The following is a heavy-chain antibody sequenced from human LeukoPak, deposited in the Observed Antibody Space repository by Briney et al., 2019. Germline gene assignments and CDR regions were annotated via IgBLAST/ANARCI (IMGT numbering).Heavy chain of an antibody. Sequence: GGSLRLSCMASGFTFSSYAMTWVRQAPGKGLEWVSVIYGGGVSTYYADSVKGRFTISRDNSKNTLYLQMNSLRAEDTAVYYCARVSGLRFYFDYWGQETLVTVSS. CDR3: ARVSGLRFYFDY. D-gene: IGHD3-10*01. V-gene: IGHV3-23*03. J-gene: IGHJ4*02. CDR2: IYGGGVST. CDR1: GFTFSSYA.